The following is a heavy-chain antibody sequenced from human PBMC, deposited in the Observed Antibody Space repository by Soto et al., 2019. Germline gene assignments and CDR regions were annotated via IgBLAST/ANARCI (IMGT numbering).Heavy chain of an antibody. J-gene: IGHJ4*02. V-gene: IGHV3-23*01. Sequence: PGGSLRLSCAASGFTFSSYAMSWVRQAPGKGLEWVSAISGSGGSTYYADSVKGRFTISRDNSKNTLYLQMNSLRAEDTAVYYCAKEGLIVVVVAATFGYWGQGTLVTVSS. CDR1: GFTFSSYA. CDR3: AKEGLIVVVVAATFGY. CDR2: ISGSGGST. D-gene: IGHD2-15*01.